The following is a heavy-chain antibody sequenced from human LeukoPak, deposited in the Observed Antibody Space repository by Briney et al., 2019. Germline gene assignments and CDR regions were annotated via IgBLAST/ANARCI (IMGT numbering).Heavy chain of an antibody. J-gene: IGHJ4*02. Sequence: PSETLSLTCTVSGGSISSYYWSWIRQPPGKGLEWIGYIYYSGSTYYNPSPKSRVTISVDTSKNQFSLKLSSVTAADTAVYYCARSGSGYLRYYFDYWGQGTLVTVSS. CDR3: ARSGSGYLRYYFDY. D-gene: IGHD5-12*01. V-gene: IGHV4-59*12. CDR1: GGSISSYY. CDR2: IYYSGST.